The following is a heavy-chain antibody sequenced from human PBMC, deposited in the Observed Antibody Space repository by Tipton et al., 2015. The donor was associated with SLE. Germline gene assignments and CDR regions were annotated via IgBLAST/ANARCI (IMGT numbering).Heavy chain of an antibody. J-gene: IGHJ2*01. Sequence: TLSLTCAVYGGSFSGYYWSWIRQPPGKGLEWIGEINHSGSTNYNPSLKSRVTISVDTSKNQFSLKLSSVTAADTAVYYCARGVLYWYFDLWAVAPWSLSPQ. CDR3: ARGVLYWYFDL. CDR2: INHSGST. CDR1: GGSFSGYY. V-gene: IGHV4-34*01. D-gene: IGHD6-6*01.